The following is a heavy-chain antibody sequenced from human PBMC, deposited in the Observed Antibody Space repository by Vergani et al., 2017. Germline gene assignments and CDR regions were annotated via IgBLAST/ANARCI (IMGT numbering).Heavy chain of an antibody. CDR3: ARDHRNSGSYMAWFAP. J-gene: IGHJ5*02. V-gene: IGHV1-2*02. CDR1: GYPFTAYY. CDR2: INPNTGDT. Sequence: QVQLMQSGAEVKKPGASVKVSCKASGYPFTAYYIHWMRQAPGQGLEWMGWINPNTGDTIYAQKFHGRVTMTRDTSISTVYMEVTGLRSDDTAVFYCARDHRNSGSYMAWFAPWGKGTMVTVAS. D-gene: IGHD1-26*01.